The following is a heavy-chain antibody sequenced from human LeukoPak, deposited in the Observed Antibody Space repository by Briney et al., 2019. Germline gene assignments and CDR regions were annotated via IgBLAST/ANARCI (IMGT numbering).Heavy chain of an antibody. CDR1: GFTFSSYE. J-gene: IGHJ3*02. CDR2: ISGSDNTI. D-gene: IGHD4-17*01. Sequence: TGGSLRLSCAASGFTFSSYELNWVRQAPGKGLEWVSYISGSDNTIYYADSVKGRFTISRDNAKNSLYLQMNSLRADDTAVYYCAREIKVTTGRGDAFDIWAKGQWSPSLQ. CDR3: AREIKVTTGRGDAFDI. V-gene: IGHV3-48*03.